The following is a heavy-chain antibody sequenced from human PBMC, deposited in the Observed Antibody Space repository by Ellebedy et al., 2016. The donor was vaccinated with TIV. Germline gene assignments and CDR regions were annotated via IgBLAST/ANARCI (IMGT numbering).Heavy chain of an antibody. CDR3: ARGWSTPDS. J-gene: IGHJ4*02. D-gene: IGHD2-8*02. CDR1: GFTFSSNW. Sequence: GESLKISCVASGFTFSSNWMNWVRQAPGKGLEWVSSISSSSSYIYYADSVKGRFTISRDKAKNSLYLQMNSLRAEDTAVYYCARGWSTPDSWGQGTLVIVSS. CDR2: ISSSSSYI. V-gene: IGHV3-21*01.